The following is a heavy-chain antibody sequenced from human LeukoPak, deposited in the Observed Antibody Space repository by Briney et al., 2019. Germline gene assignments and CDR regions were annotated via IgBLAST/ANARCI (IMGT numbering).Heavy chain of an antibody. V-gene: IGHV3-48*02. J-gene: IGHJ4*02. D-gene: IGHD2-2*01. CDR1: GFSFSDYP. CDR3: ARGGLYCSSTSCYGFDY. Sequence: GGSLRLSCAASGFSFSDYPMNWVRQAPGKGLEWVSYIGRGGTPIYYADSVRGRFAISRDNARSSLYLQMSSLRDEDTAVYYCARGGLYCSSTSCYGFDYWGQGTLVTVSS. CDR2: IGRGGTPI.